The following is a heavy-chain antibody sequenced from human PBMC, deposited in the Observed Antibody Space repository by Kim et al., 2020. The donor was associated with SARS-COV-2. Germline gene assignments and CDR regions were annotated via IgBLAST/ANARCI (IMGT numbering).Heavy chain of an antibody. D-gene: IGHD2-2*01. CDR3: ARGSAEIVPVGYFDY. Sequence: PPLKSGVTVSANTSKNQFSLKLSSVTAADTAVYYCARGSAEIVPVGYFDYWGQGTLVTVSS. V-gene: IGHV4-34*01. J-gene: IGHJ4*02.